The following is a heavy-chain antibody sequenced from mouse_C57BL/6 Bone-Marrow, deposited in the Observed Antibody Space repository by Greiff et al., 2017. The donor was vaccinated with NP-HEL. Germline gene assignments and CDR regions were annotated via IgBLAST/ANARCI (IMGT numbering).Heavy chain of an antibody. CDR2: IDPSDSYT. Sequence: QVQLKESGAELVRPGTSVKLSCKASGYTFTSYWMHWVKQRPGQGLEWIGVIDPSDSYTTYNQKFKGKATLTVDTSSSTAYMQLSSLTSEDSAVYYCARVSTMVKWVAYWGQGTRVTVSA. D-gene: IGHD2-2*01. V-gene: IGHV1-59*01. CDR3: ARVSTMVKWVAY. CDR1: GYTFTSYW. J-gene: IGHJ3*01.